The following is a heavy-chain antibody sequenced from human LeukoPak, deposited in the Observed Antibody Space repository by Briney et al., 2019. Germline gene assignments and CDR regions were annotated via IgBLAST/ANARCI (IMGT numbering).Heavy chain of an antibody. CDR1: GESFSGYY. V-gene: IGHV4-34*01. CDR3: ARARGYSGYALY. CDR2: ITHSGST. D-gene: IGHD5-12*01. J-gene: IGHJ4*02. Sequence: PSETLSLTCAVYGESFSGYYWSWIRQPPGKGLEWSGEITHSGSTNYNPSLKSRVTISVDTSKNQFSLKLSSVTAADTAVYYCARARGYSGYALYWGQGTLVTVSS.